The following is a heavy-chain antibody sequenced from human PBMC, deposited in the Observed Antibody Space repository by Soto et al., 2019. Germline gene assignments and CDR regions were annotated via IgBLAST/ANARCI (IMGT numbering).Heavy chain of an antibody. Sequence: PSETLSLTCAVSGGCISSSNWWSWVRQPPGKGLEWIGEIYHSGSTNYNPSLKSRVTISVDKSKNQFSLKLSSVTAADTAVYYCARLVPAAMGGFYYYYYGMDVWGQGTTVTVSS. CDR3: ARLVPAAMGGFYYYYYGMDV. CDR2: IYHSGST. D-gene: IGHD2-2*01. CDR1: GGCISSSNW. V-gene: IGHV4-4*02. J-gene: IGHJ6*02.